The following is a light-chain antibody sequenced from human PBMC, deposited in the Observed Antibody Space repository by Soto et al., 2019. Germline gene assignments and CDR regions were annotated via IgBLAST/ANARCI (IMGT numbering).Light chain of an antibody. CDR2: DAS. Sequence: EIVLTQSPGTLSLSPGERATLSCRASQSVKTFLAWYQQKPGQAPRLLIYDASHRAAGIPARFSGSGFGTDFTLTISSLEPEDAAVYYCQQRSNWPPITFGQGTRLEI. V-gene: IGKV3-11*01. CDR1: QSVKTF. CDR3: QQRSNWPPIT. J-gene: IGKJ5*01.